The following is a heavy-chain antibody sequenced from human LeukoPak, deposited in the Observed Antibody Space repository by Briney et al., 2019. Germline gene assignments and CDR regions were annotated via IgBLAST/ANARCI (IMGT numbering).Heavy chain of an antibody. Sequence: GGSLRLSCAASGFTFSSYWMSWVRQAPGKGLEWVANIKQDGSEKYYVDSVKGRFTISRDNAKNSLYLQMNSLRAEDTAVYYCASGYSSGWALVWGQGTLVTVSS. D-gene: IGHD6-19*01. J-gene: IGHJ4*02. CDR2: IKQDGSEK. CDR1: GFTFSSYW. V-gene: IGHV3-7*01. CDR3: ASGYSSGWALV.